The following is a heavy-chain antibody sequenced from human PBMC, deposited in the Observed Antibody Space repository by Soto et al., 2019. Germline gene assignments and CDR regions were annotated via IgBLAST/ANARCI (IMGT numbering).Heavy chain of an antibody. CDR1: GGTFSSYA. D-gene: IGHD3-3*01. CDR2: IIPIFGTA. V-gene: IGHV1-69*01. CDR3: ARARYYDFWSAQPHYYYYYGMDV. Sequence: QVQLVQSGAEVKKPGSSVKVSCKASGGTFSSYAISWVRQAPGQGLGWMGGIIPIFGTANYAQKFQGRVTITADESTSTAYMELSSLRSEDTAVYYCARARYYDFWSAQPHYYYYYGMDVWGQGTTVTVSS. J-gene: IGHJ6*02.